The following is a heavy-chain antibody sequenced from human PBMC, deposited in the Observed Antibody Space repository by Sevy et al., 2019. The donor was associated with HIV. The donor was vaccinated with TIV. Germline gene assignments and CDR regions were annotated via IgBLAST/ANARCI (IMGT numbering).Heavy chain of an antibody. CDR1: GFTFSSYG. V-gene: IGHV3-30*02. D-gene: IGHD3-10*01. Sequence: GGSLRLSCAASGFTFSSYGMHWVRQAPGKGLEWVAFIRYDGSNKYYADSVKGRFTISRDNSKNTLYLQMNSLRAEDTAVYYCATLFSTTMVQGVIDYWGQGTLVTVSS. CDR3: ATLFSTTMVQGVIDY. J-gene: IGHJ4*02. CDR2: IRYDGSNK.